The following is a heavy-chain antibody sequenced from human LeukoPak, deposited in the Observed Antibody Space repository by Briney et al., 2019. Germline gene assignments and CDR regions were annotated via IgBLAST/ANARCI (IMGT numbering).Heavy chain of an antibody. V-gene: IGHV5-51*01. CDR2: TYPGDSNT. D-gene: IGHD2-15*01. Sequence: GESLKISCKGSGYVFTNNWIGWVRQMPGKGLEWMGITYPGDSNTRYSPSFQGQVTISADKSISSAYLQWSSLKASDTAMYYCVRSPACSSGTCYPNWFDPWGQGTLVTVSS. CDR3: VRSPACSSGTCYPNWFDP. J-gene: IGHJ5*02. CDR1: GYVFTNNW.